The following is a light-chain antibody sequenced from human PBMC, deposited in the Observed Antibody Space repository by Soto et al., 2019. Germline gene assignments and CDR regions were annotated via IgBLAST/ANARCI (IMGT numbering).Light chain of an antibody. CDR3: CSYAADVV. Sequence: QSALTQPASVSGSPGKRFPISCPGTSSDVGSYNLVSWYQQHPGKAPKLMIYEGSKRPSGVSNRFSGSKSGNTASLTISGLQAEDEADYYCCSYAADVVFGGGTKLTVL. CDR2: EGS. J-gene: IGLJ2*01. V-gene: IGLV2-23*01. CDR1: SSDVGSYNL.